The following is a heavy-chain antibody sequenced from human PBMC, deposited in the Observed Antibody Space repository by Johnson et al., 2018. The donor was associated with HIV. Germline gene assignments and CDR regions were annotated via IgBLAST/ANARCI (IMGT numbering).Heavy chain of an antibody. Sequence: QVQLVESGGGVVQLGRSLRLSCAASGFTFSSYGMHWVRQAPGKGLEWVAVISYDGSNKYYADSVKGRFTISRDNSKNTLSLHMNSLRVEDTAVYYCAREGGGATELHFSNALDIWGQGTMVTVSS. D-gene: IGHD1-26*01. CDR1: GFTFSSYG. CDR3: AREGGGATELHFSNALDI. J-gene: IGHJ3*02. V-gene: IGHV3-30*03. CDR2: ISYDGSNK.